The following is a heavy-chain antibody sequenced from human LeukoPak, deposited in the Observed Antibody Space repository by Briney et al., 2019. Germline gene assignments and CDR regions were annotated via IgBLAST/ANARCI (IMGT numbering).Heavy chain of an antibody. D-gene: IGHD3-10*01. CDR2: TYYRSKWYN. J-gene: IGHJ4*02. CDR3: ARAGGDSNMVRGVISPYDY. Sequence: SQTLSLTCAISGDSVSSNSAAWNWIRQSPSRGLEWLGRTYYRSKWYNDYAVSVKSRITINPDTSKNQFSLQLNSVTPEDTAVYYCARAGGDSNMVRGVISPYDYWGQGTLVTVSS. V-gene: IGHV6-1*01. CDR1: GDSVSSNSAA.